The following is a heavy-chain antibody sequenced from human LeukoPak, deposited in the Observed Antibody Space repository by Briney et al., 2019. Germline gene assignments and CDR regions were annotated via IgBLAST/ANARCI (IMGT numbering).Heavy chain of an antibody. J-gene: IGHJ1*01. Sequence: GGSLRLSCAASGFTFRSYAMQWVRQSPGKGLEWLAAISYDGSNKDYADSVKGRFTISRDNSKNTLYLQMNSLRAEDTAVYYCARDESYCSAGSCYLGIYFQAWGQGTRVTVSS. D-gene: IGHD2-15*01. V-gene: IGHV3-30-3*01. CDR2: ISYDGSNK. CDR1: GFTFRSYA. CDR3: ARDESYCSAGSCYLGIYFQA.